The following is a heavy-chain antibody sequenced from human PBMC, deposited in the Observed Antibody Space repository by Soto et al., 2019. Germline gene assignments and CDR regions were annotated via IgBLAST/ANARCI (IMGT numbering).Heavy chain of an antibody. CDR1: GGTFSSYA. Sequence: ASVKVSCKASGGTFSSYAISWVRQAPGQGLEWMGGIIPIFGTANYAQKFQGRVTITADESTSTAYMELSSLRSEDTAVYYCARADYGDRHYYYYGMDVWGQGTTVTVSS. D-gene: IGHD4-17*01. CDR2: IIPIFGTA. J-gene: IGHJ6*02. V-gene: IGHV1-69*13. CDR3: ARADYGDRHYYYYGMDV.